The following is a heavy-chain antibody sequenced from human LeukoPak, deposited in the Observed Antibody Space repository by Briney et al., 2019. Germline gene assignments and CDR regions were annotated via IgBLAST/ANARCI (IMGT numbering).Heavy chain of an antibody. Sequence: GASVKVSCKASGYTFTSYGISWVRQAPGQGLEWMGGFDPEDGETIYAQKFQGRVTMTEDTSTDTAYMELSSLRSEDTAVYYCATGPRDIAVAGTGPDYWGQGTLVTVSS. J-gene: IGHJ4*02. CDR3: ATGPRDIAVAGTGPDY. CDR1: GYTFTSYG. D-gene: IGHD6-19*01. CDR2: FDPEDGET. V-gene: IGHV1-24*01.